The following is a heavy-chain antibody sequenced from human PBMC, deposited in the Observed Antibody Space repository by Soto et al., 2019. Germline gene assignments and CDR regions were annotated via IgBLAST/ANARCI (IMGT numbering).Heavy chain of an antibody. CDR2: IYHSGST. J-gene: IGHJ5*02. V-gene: IGHV4-30-2*01. Sequence: PSETLSLTCAVSGGSISSGGYSWSWIRQPPGKGLEWIGYIYHSGSTYYNPSLKSRVTISVDRSKNQFSLKLSSVTAADTAVYYCARAATSVGNWFDPWGQGTLVTVSS. D-gene: IGHD3-16*01. CDR1: GGSISSGGYS. CDR3: ARAATSVGNWFDP.